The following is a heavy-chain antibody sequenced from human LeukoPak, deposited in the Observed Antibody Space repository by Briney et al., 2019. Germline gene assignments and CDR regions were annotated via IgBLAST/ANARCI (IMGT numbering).Heavy chain of an antibody. CDR3: ARNRRDGYIGFDY. V-gene: IGHV3-23*01. D-gene: IGHD5-24*01. Sequence: GGSLRLSCAASGFTFSSYGMSWVRQAPGKGLEWVSAISGSGGSTYYADSVKGRFTISRDNAKNSLYLQMNSLRAEDTALYYCARNRRDGYIGFDYWGQGTLVTVSS. CDR1: GFTFSSYG. CDR2: ISGSGGST. J-gene: IGHJ4*02.